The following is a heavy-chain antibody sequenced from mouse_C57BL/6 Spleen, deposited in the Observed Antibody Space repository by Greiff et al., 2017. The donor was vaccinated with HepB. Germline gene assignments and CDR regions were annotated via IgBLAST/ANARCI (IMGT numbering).Heavy chain of an antibody. Sequence: VQLQQSGPELVKPGASVKISCKASGYTFTDYYMNWVKQSHGKSLEWVGDINPNNGGTSYNQKFKGKATLTVDKSSSTAYMELRSLTSEDSAVYYCARGPGDYGGQGTTLTVSS. CDR1: GYTFTDYY. CDR3: ARGPGDY. J-gene: IGHJ2*01. V-gene: IGHV1-26*01. CDR2: INPNNGGT.